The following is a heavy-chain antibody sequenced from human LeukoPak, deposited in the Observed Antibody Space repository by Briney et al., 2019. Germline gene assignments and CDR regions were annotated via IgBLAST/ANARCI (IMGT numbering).Heavy chain of an antibody. J-gene: IGHJ5*02. CDR2: IIPIFGTA. D-gene: IGHD4-11*01. V-gene: IGHV1-69*13. CDR3: ARLMTTHPLLGWFDP. Sequence: SVKVSCKASGGAFSSYAISWVRQAPGQGLEWMGGIIPIFGTANYAQKFQGRVTITADESTSTAYMELSSLRSEDTAVYYCARLMTTHPLLGWFDPWGQGTLVTVSS. CDR1: GGAFSSYA.